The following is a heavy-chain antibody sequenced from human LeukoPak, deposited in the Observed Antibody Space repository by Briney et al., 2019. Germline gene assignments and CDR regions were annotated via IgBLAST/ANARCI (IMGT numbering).Heavy chain of an antibody. CDR2: VYRSGNT. V-gene: IGHV4-4*08. CDR1: GDSISSDY. CDR3: AGRGQRYFWD. Sequence: PSETLSLTCTVSGDSISSDYWSWIRQPPGRGLEWIGYVYRSGNTDYNPSLMRRLTISLDTSKNQLSLNLTSVTAADTAVYYCAGRGQRYFWDWGQGTLVTVSS. J-gene: IGHJ1*01. D-gene: IGHD3-9*01.